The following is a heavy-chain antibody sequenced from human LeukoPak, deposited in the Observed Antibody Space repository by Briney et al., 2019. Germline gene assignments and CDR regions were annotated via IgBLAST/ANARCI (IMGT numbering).Heavy chain of an antibody. Sequence: SETLSLTCTVSGGSISSYYWSWIRQPPGKGLEWIGYIYYSGSTNYNPSLKSRVTISVDTSKNQFSLKLSSVTAAATAVYYCAAQQWLATYAAGGYAFDIWGQGTMVTVSS. D-gene: IGHD6-19*01. V-gene: IGHV4-59*01. CDR1: GGSISSYY. J-gene: IGHJ3*02. CDR2: IYYSGST. CDR3: AAQQWLATYAAGGYAFDI.